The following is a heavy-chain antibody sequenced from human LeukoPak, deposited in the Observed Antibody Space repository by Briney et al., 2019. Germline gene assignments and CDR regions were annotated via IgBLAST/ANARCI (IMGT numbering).Heavy chain of an antibody. CDR2: IYYSGST. V-gene: IGHV4-39*02. Sequence: PSETLSLTCTVSGGSISSSSYYWGWIRQPPGKGLEWIGSIYYSGSTYYNPSLKSRVTISVDTSKNQFSLKLSSVTAADTAVYYCAREQLPYGSNWFDPWGQRTLVTVSS. D-gene: IGHD2-2*01. J-gene: IGHJ5*02. CDR3: AREQLPYGSNWFDP. CDR1: GGSISSSSYY.